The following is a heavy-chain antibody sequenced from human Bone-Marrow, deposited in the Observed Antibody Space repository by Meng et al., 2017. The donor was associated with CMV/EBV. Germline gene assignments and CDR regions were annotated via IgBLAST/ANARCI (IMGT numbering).Heavy chain of an antibody. V-gene: IGHV3-66*01. CDR1: GFTVSSNY. CDR2: LYNGGST. D-gene: IGHD1-26*01. Sequence: SGFTVSSNYMGWARQAPGKGLEWVSVLYNGGSTYYVDSVKGRFTISRDYSKNTLYLQMNSLRVEDTAVYYCTRAAGGTYSSAEYFQNWGQGTLVTVSS. J-gene: IGHJ1*01. CDR3: TRAAGGTYSSAEYFQN.